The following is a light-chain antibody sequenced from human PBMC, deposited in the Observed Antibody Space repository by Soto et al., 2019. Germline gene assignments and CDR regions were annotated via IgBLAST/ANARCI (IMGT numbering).Light chain of an antibody. CDR2: DAS. J-gene: IGKJ1*01. Sequence: DIQMTQSPSTLSASVGDRVTITCRASQSISSWLAWYQQKPGKAPKLLIYDASSLESGVPSRFSGSGSGTEFTLTISSLQPDDFALYYCQQYHNLWTFGRGTEVEIK. CDR1: QSISSW. V-gene: IGKV1-5*01. CDR3: QQYHNLWT.